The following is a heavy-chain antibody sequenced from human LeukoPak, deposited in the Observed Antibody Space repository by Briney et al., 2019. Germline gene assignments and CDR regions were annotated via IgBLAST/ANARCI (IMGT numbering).Heavy chain of an antibody. CDR2: IYSGGST. Sequence: PGGSLRLSCAAPGFTVSSNYMSWVRQAPGKGLEWVSVIYSGGSTYYADSVKGRFTISRHNSKNTLYLQMNSLRAEDTAVYYCARVLRSSFDYWGQGTLVTVSS. CDR1: GFTVSSNY. J-gene: IGHJ4*02. V-gene: IGHV3-53*04. CDR3: ARVLRSSFDY. D-gene: IGHD3-3*01.